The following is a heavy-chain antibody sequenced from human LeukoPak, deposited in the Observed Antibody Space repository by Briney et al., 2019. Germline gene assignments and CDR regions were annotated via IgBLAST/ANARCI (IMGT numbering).Heavy chain of an antibody. D-gene: IGHD3-10*01. V-gene: IGHV4-39*01. J-gene: IGHJ4*02. CDR1: GGSISSSSYY. Sequence: PSETLSLTCTVSGGSISSSSYYWGWIRQPPGKGLEWIGSIYYSGSTYYNPSIKSRVTISVDTSKNQFSLKLSSVTAADTAVYYCARLPGEPFDYWGQGTLVTVSS. CDR2: IYYSGST. CDR3: ARLPGEPFDY.